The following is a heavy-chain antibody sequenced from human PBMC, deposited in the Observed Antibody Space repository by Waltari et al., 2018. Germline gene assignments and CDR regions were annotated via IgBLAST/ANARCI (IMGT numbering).Heavy chain of an antibody. CDR3: ARDGGGVFRYYFDY. D-gene: IGHD3-16*01. V-gene: IGHV1-3*01. Sequence: QVQLVQSGAEVKKPGASVKVSCKASGYTFTSYAMHWVRQAPGQRLEWMGWINAGNGNTKYSQKFQGRVTITRDTSASTAYMELSSLRSEDTAVYYCARDGGGVFRYYFDYWGQGTLVTVSS. J-gene: IGHJ4*02. CDR1: GYTFTSYA. CDR2: INAGNGNT.